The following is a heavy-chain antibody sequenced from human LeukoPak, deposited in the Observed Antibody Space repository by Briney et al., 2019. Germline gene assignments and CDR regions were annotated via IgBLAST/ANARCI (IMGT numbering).Heavy chain of an antibody. CDR1: VGSISSPRYY. D-gene: IGHD6-19*01. V-gene: IGHV4-39*01. J-gene: IGHJ4*02. CDR2: IYFIGCT. Sequence: SETLSLTCTVSVGSISSPRYYSGWIRQPPGKGLEWIGRIYFIGCTYYNPSLKTRFTISVQSPKKQFSLKLSSVTAAATVVYYCARSRYSSGRPPEVDYWGQGTLVTVSS. CDR3: ARSRYSSGRPPEVDY.